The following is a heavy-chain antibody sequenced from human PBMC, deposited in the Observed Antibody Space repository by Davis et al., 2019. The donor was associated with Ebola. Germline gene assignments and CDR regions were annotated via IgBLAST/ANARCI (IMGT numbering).Heavy chain of an antibody. CDR1: GYTFTSYD. J-gene: IGHJ4*02. CDR3: ARDGSLLWGIRY. CDR2: MNPNSGNT. Sequence: AASVKVSCKASGYTFTSYDINWVRQATGQGLEWMGWMNPNSGNTGYARKFQDRVTMTRDTPMNTAYMELSSLTSEDTAVYYCARDGSLLWGIRYWGQGTLVTVSS. D-gene: IGHD3-16*01. V-gene: IGHV1-8*01.